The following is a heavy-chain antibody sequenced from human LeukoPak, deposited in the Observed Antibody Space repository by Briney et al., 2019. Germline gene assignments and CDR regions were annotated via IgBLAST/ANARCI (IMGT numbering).Heavy chain of an antibody. J-gene: IGHJ4*02. Sequence: SETLSLTCTVSGGSISSYYWSWIRQPPGKGLEWIGYIYYSGSTNYNPSLKSRVTISVDTSKNQFSLKLSSVTAADTAVYYCARVTYYYDSSGYYYYFDYWGQGTLVTVSS. CDR3: ARVTYYYDSSGYYYYFDY. V-gene: IGHV4-59*01. CDR2: IYYSGST. D-gene: IGHD3-22*01. CDR1: GGSISSYY.